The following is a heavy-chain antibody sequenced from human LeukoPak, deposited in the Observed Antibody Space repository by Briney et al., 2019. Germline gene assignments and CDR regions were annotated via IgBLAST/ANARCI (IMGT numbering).Heavy chain of an antibody. CDR2: IVVGSGNT. CDR3: AKDRDYYDSSGFDY. D-gene: IGHD3-22*01. Sequence: GASVKVSCKASGFTFTSSAMQWVRQARGQRLEWIGWIVVGSGNTNYAQKFQERVTITRDMSTSTAYMELSSLRSEDTAVYYCAKDRDYYDSSGFDYWGQGTLVTVSS. V-gene: IGHV1-58*02. CDR1: GFTFTSSA. J-gene: IGHJ4*02.